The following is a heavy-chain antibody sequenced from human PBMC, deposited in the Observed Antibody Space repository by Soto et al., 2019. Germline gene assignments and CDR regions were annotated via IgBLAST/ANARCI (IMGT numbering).Heavy chain of an antibody. CDR1: GGSISYYY. CDR3: ARVGSSWYYFDY. J-gene: IGHJ4*02. CDR2: IYYSGST. V-gene: IGHV4-59*01. Sequence: SETLSLTCTASGGSISYYYWSWIRQPPGKGLEWIGSIYYSGSTNFNPSLRSRVTISVDTSKNQLSLKLSSVTAADTAVYYCARVGSSWYYFDYWGQGTLVTVSS. D-gene: IGHD6-13*01.